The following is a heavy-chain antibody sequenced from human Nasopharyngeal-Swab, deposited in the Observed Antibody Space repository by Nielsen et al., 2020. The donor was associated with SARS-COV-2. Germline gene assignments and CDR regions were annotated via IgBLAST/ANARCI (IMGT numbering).Heavy chain of an antibody. CDR2: INHSGST. J-gene: IGHJ6*02. Sequence: SETLSLTCAVYGGSFSGYYWSWIRQPPGKGLEWIGEINHSGSTNSNPSLKSRVTISVDTSKNQFSLKLSSVTAADTAVYYCARLPSSSWFSHGMDVWGQGTTVTVSS. D-gene: IGHD6-13*01. V-gene: IGHV4-34*01. CDR3: ARLPSSSWFSHGMDV. CDR1: GGSFSGYY.